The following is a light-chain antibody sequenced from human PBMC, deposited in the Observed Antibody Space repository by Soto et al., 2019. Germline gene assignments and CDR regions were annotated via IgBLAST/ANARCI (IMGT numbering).Light chain of an antibody. V-gene: IGLV2-18*02. Sequence: QSALTQPPSVSGSPGQSVTISCTGTSTDFVSYNRVSWYQQPPGTAPKLMIYEVSKRPSGVPDRFSGSKSGNTASLTISGLQAADEADYYCCSYAGSSTVVFGGGTKLTVL. CDR3: CSYAGSSTVV. CDR1: STDFVSYNR. J-gene: IGLJ2*01. CDR2: EVS.